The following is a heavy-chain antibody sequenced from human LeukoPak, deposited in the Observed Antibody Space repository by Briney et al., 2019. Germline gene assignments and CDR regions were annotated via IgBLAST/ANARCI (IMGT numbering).Heavy chain of an antibody. CDR3: VRDASYYYDSSASGRDY. CDR1: AYTFTGYF. CDR2: INPNSGDT. D-gene: IGHD3-22*01. Sequence: ASVKVSCKASAYTFTGYFMHWVRQPPGQGLEWMGRINPNSGDTNYAQKFQGRVTMTRDTSISTAYMELNRLRSDDTAVYYCVRDASYYYDSSASGRDYWGQGTLVTVSS. V-gene: IGHV1-2*06. J-gene: IGHJ4*02.